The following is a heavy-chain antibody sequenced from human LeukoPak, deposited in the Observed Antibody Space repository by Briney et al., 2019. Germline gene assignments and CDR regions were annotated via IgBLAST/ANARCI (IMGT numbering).Heavy chain of an antibody. J-gene: IGHJ4*02. CDR1: GGSISSHY. CDR2: IYYSGNT. D-gene: IGHD6-19*01. Sequence: SETLSLTCIVSGGSISSHYWTWIRQPPGKGLEYIGYIYYSGNTNYNPSLKSRVTISVDRSKNQFSLKLTSVTAGDTAVYYCARINSGWYFDYWGQGTLVTVSS. V-gene: IGHV4-59*11. CDR3: ARINSGWYFDY.